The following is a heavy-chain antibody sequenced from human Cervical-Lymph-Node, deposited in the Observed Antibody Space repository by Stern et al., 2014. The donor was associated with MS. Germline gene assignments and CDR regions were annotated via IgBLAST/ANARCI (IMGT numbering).Heavy chain of an antibody. CDR1: GITFSGYA. D-gene: IGHD2-15*01. V-gene: IGHV3-30-3*01. J-gene: IGHJ2*01. Sequence: VQLVQSGGGVVQPGRSLKLSCVASGITFSGYAMHWVRQAPGKGLEWVTVLSYDGSNEYYADSAKGRFTISRDNSKNTVFLQMTSLRPEDTAFYYCARDVADGVGYFDVWGGGTLVAVSS. CDR3: ARDVADGVGYFDV. CDR2: LSYDGSNE.